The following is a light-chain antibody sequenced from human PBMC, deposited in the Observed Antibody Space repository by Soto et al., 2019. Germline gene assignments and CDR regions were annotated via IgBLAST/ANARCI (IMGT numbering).Light chain of an antibody. Sequence: DIPMTQSPSSVSASVGDRVTITCRASQGISSWLAWYQQKPGKAPKLLIYAASSLQSGVPSRFSSTGSGTEFTLTISSLPTEYCATYYCQHANSSHPTCGQGTKVDIQ. J-gene: IGKJ1*01. CDR3: QHANSSHPT. CDR1: QGISSW. CDR2: AAS. V-gene: IGKV1-12*01.